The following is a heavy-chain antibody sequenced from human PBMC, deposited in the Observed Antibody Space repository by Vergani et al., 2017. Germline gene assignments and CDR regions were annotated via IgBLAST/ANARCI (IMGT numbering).Heavy chain of an antibody. Sequence: QVQLQQWGAGLLKPSETLSLTCAVYGGSFSGYYWSWIRQPPGKGLEWIGEINHSGSTNYNPSLKSRVTISVDTSKNQFALKLSYVTAADTAVYYCAREDSSSHEYFQHWGQGTLVTVSS. CDR1: GGSFSGYY. D-gene: IGHD6-6*01. CDR2: INHSGST. CDR3: AREDSSSHEYFQH. V-gene: IGHV4-34*01. J-gene: IGHJ1*01.